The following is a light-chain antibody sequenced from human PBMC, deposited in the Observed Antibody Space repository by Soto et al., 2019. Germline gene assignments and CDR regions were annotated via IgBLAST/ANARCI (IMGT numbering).Light chain of an antibody. CDR1: QTVNNNY. Sequence: EIVMAQSQATLSFCPREGPTLSCSASQTVNNNYVAWYQQKPGQAPRLLFFGVSNRAAGVPDRFGGSGSGTDFTLTISRLEPEDFAVYYCQQYGGSPLTFGGGTKVDIK. CDR2: GVS. J-gene: IGKJ4*01. V-gene: IGKV3-20*01. CDR3: QQYGGSPLT.